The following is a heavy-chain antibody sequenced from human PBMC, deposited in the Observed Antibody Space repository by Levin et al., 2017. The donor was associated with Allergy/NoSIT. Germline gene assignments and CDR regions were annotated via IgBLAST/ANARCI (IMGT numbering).Heavy chain of an antibody. J-gene: IGHJ5*02. CDR2: IYYSGST. D-gene: IGHD5-18*01. CDR1: GGSVSSGSYY. CDR3: ARAFTDTANWFDP. V-gene: IGHV4-61*01. Sequence: RSSETLSLTCTVSGGSVSSGSYYWSWIRQPPGKGLEWIGYIYYSGSTNYNPSLKSRVTISVDTSKNQFSLKLSSVTAADTAVYYCARAFTDTANWFDPWGQGTLVTVSS.